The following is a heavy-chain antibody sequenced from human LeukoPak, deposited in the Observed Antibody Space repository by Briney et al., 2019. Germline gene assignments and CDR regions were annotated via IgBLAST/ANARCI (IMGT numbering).Heavy chain of an antibody. Sequence: GGSLRLSCAASGFTVSSNYMSWVRQAPGKGLEWVSVIYSGGSTYYADSVKGRFTISRDNSKNTLYLQMNSLRAEDTAVYYCARDPNRVRSYGMDVWGQGTTVTVSS. CDR1: GFTVSSNY. CDR3: ARDPNRVRSYGMDV. V-gene: IGHV3-53*01. D-gene: IGHD4-11*01. J-gene: IGHJ6*02. CDR2: IYSGGST.